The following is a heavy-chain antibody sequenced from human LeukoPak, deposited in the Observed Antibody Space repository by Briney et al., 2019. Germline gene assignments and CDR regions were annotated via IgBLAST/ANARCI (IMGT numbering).Heavy chain of an antibody. D-gene: IGHD1-14*01. V-gene: IGHV3-30*14. CDR2: IEHDGRHM. CDR3: ARGGMRRPYDC. Sequence: GGSLRLSCAASGFIFSNSIIHWVRQAPGKGLEWVAVIEHDGRHMYYADSVKGRFTISRDTSKNTVYLQMNSLRAEDTAVYYCARGGMRRPYDCWGQGALVTVSS. CDR1: GFIFSNSI. J-gene: IGHJ4*02.